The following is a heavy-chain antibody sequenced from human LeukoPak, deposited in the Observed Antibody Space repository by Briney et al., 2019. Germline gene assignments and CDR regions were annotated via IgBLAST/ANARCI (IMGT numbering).Heavy chain of an antibody. V-gene: IGHV4-59*12. Sequence: ASETLSLTCTVSGDSINSFHWSWIRQSPGKGLEWIGNIYESGTTDYNSILRSRVTISVDTSKNQFSLKLSSVTAADTAVYYCARELVDYDFWSGYYPKYYFDYWGQGTLVTVSS. CDR3: ARELVDYDFWSGYYPKYYFDY. D-gene: IGHD3-3*01. J-gene: IGHJ4*02. CDR1: GDSINSFH. CDR2: IYESGTT.